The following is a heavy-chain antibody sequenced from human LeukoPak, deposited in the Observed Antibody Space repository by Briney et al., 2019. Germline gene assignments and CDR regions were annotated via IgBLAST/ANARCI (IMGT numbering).Heavy chain of an antibody. CDR1: GYSFTSYW. J-gene: IGHJ6*02. CDR2: IYPGDSDT. D-gene: IGHD6-13*01. V-gene: IGHV5-51*01. CDR3: ARRHTLGGIANYCGMDV. Sequence: GESLKISCKGSGYSFTSYWIGWVRQMPGKGLEWMGIIYPGDSDTRYSPSFQGQVTISADKSISTAYLQWSSLKASDTAMYYCARRHTLGGIANYCGMDVWGQGTTVTVSS.